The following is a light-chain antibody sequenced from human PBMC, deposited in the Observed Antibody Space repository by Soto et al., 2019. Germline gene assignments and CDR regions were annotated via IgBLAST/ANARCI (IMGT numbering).Light chain of an antibody. CDR3: QSYDSILSAPI. J-gene: IGLJ2*01. Sequence: QSVLTQPPSVSGAPGQRVTISCAGTISNIGTGYDVHWYQQLPDTAPQLIIYEIDNRPSGVPDRFSGSRSGTSASLAITGLEAGDEADYYCQSYDSILSAPIFGGGTKLTVL. CDR1: ISNIGTGYD. CDR2: EID. V-gene: IGLV1-40*01.